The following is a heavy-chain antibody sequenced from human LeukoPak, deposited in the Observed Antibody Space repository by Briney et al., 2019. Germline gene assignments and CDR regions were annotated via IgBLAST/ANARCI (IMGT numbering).Heavy chain of an antibody. D-gene: IGHD3-22*01. J-gene: IGHJ4*02. CDR3: ARDQGDYYDSSGPGY. CDR1: GFTFSDYY. CDR2: ISSSGSTI. Sequence: PGGSLRLSCAASGFTFSDYYMSWIRQAPGKGLDWVSYISSSGSTIYYADSVKGRFTISRDNAKNSLYLQMNSLRAEDTAVYYCARDQGDYYDSSGPGYWGQGTLVTVSS. V-gene: IGHV3-11*04.